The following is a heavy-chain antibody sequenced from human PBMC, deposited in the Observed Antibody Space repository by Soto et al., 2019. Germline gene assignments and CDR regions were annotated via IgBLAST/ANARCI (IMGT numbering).Heavy chain of an antibody. CDR1: GFTFSTYA. V-gene: IGHV3-23*01. Sequence: PWGSLRLSCAASGFTFSTYAMTWVRQAPGKGLEWVSAISGGGDNTYYADSVKGRFTISRDNSKNTLFLQMNSLRAEDTAVYYCATRRDASYYYYGMDVWGQGTTVTVS. D-gene: IGHD2-2*01. CDR2: ISGGGDNT. CDR3: ATRRDASYYYYGMDV. J-gene: IGHJ6*02.